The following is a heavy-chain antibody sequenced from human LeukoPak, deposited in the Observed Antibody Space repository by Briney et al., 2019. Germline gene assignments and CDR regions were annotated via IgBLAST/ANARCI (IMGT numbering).Heavy chain of an antibody. D-gene: IGHD3-9*01. V-gene: IGHV4-39*01. CDR1: GGSISSSFYY. Sequence: SETLSLTCSVSGGSISSSFYYWGWNRQPPGKGLEWIGTIYYDNGSTYYNPSLKSRVTISVDTSMNQFSLKLSSVTAADTAMYYCARPSGFTGYYYFDYWGQGTLVTVSS. J-gene: IGHJ4*02. CDR2: IYYDNGST. CDR3: ARPSGFTGYYYFDY.